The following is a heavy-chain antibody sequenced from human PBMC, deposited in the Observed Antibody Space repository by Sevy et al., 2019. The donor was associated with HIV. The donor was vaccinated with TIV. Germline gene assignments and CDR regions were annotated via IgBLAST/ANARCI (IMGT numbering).Heavy chain of an antibody. CDR3: TALGRELRISNAFDI. CDR1: GFTFSGSA. CDR2: IRSKANSYAT. Sequence: GGSLRLSCAASGFTFSGSAMHWVRQASGKGLEWVGRIRSKANSYATAYAASVKGRFTISRDDSKNTAYLQMNSLKTEDTAVYYCTALGRELRISNAFDIWGQWTMVTDSS. D-gene: IGHD1-7*01. J-gene: IGHJ3*02. V-gene: IGHV3-73*01.